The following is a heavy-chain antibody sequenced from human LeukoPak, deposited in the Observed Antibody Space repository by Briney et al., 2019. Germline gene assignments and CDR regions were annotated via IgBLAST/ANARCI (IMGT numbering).Heavy chain of an antibody. J-gene: IGHJ4*02. D-gene: IGHD4-11*01. CDR2: ISGSGGST. V-gene: IGHV3-23*01. Sequence: PGGSLRLSCAASGFTFSIYPMSWVRQAPGKGLEWVSTISGSGGSTYYADSVKGRFTISRDNSKNTLYLQMNSLRAEDTAVYYCAKDQGQYDYSNYYFDYWGQGTLVTVSS. CDR3: AKDQGQYDYSNYYFDY. CDR1: GFTFSIYP.